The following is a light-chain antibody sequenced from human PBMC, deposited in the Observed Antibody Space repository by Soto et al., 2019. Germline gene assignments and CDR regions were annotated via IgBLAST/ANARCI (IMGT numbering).Light chain of an antibody. J-gene: IGKJ5*01. CDR1: QGISSY. CDR3: QQLNSYPIT. V-gene: IGKV1-9*01. Sequence: DIQMTQSPSTLSASVGDRVTITCRASQGISSYLAWYQQKPGKAPKLLIYAASTLQSGVPSRFSGSGSGTECTLTISSLQPEDVATYYCQQLNSYPITFGQGTRLEIK. CDR2: AAS.